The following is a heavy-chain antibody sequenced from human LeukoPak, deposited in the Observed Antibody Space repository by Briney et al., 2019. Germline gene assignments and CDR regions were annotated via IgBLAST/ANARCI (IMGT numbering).Heavy chain of an antibody. J-gene: IGHJ3*02. CDR2: IYYSGST. V-gene: IGHV4-59*01. CDR1: GGSISSYY. CDR3: ARERGSEGALDI. Sequence: SETLSLTCTVSGGSISSYYWGWIRQPPGKGLEWIGYIYYSGSTNYNPSLKSRVTISVDTSKNQFSLKLSSVTAADTAVYYCARERGSEGALDIWGQGTMVTVSS. D-gene: IGHD6-25*01.